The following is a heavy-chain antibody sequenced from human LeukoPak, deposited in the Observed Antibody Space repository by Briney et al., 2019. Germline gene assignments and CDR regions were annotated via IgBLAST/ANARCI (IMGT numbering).Heavy chain of an antibody. Sequence: PSETLSLTCAVYGVSFSGYYWRWVRQPPGKGLEWIGEISHSGSTNYNPSLKSRVTISVDTSKNQFSLKLSSVTAADTAVYYCARGKAAVAGILIDYWGQGTLVTVSS. CDR3: ARGKAAVAGILIDY. V-gene: IGHV4-34*01. CDR1: GVSFSGYY. J-gene: IGHJ4*02. D-gene: IGHD6-19*01. CDR2: ISHSGST.